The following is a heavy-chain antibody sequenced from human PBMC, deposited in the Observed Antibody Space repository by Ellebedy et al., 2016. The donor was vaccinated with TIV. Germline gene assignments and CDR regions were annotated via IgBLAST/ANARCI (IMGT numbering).Heavy chain of an antibody. Sequence: GESLKISCAASGFIFSDYYMSWIRQAPGKGLEWVAYISTSGRTIYYVDSVKGRFTVSRDNAKNSLYLQMNSLRADDTAVYDCARDPPGHTFWSGLGDYWGQGTLVAVSS. V-gene: IGHV3-11*01. CDR2: ISTSGRTI. J-gene: IGHJ4*02. D-gene: IGHD3-3*01. CDR3: ARDPPGHTFWSGLGDY. CDR1: GFIFSDYY.